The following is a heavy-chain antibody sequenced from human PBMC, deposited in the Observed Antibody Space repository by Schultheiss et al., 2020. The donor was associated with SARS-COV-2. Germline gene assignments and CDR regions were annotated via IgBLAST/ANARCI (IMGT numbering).Heavy chain of an antibody. Sequence: GGSLRLSCAASGFTFSDYYMSWIRQAPGKGLEWVSAISASGGSTYYADSVRGRFTISRDNSKNTLYLQMNSLRAEDTALYYCAKEGCSDGICFGFDVWGQGTTVTVSS. D-gene: IGHD2-15*01. CDR1: GFTFSDYY. CDR3: AKEGCSDGICFGFDV. V-gene: IGHV3-23*01. J-gene: IGHJ6*02. CDR2: ISASGGST.